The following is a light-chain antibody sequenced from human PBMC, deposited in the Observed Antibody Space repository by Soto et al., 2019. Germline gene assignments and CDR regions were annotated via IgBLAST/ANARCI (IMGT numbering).Light chain of an antibody. Sequence: IVLTQSPATLSLSPGERATLSCRASQSVSSYLAWYQQKHGQAPRLLIYDASNMATGIPARFSGSGSGTDFTLTISSLEPEDFAVYYCQQRSNWPPLTCGGGTKVEIK. CDR1: QSVSSY. V-gene: IGKV3-11*01. J-gene: IGKJ4*01. CDR2: DAS. CDR3: QQRSNWPPLT.